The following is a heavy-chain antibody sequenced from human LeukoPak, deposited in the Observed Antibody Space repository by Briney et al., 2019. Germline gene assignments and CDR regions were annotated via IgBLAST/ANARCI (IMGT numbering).Heavy chain of an antibody. J-gene: IGHJ6*02. Sequence: GGSLRLSCAASGFTVSNNYISWVRQSPGKGLEWVSTVYAGGSTYYADSVEGRFTISRDTSKNTLYLQVNSLRGEDTAVYFCARGTVTSSPPYYYGMDVWGQGTTVTVSS. V-gene: IGHV3-53*01. CDR1: GFTVSNNY. D-gene: IGHD4-17*01. CDR2: VYAGGST. CDR3: ARGTVTSSPPYYYGMDV.